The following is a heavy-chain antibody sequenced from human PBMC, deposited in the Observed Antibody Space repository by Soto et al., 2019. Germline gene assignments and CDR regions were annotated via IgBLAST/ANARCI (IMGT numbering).Heavy chain of an antibody. Sequence: PSETLSLTFAVYGGSFSGYYWSWIRQPPGKGLEWIGEINHSGSTNYNPSLKSRVTISVDTSKNQFSLKLSSVTAADTAVYYCARTTGIAAAPGFDPWGQGTLVTVSS. CDR1: GGSFSGYY. V-gene: IGHV4-34*01. D-gene: IGHD6-13*01. CDR3: ARTTGIAAAPGFDP. J-gene: IGHJ5*02. CDR2: INHSGST.